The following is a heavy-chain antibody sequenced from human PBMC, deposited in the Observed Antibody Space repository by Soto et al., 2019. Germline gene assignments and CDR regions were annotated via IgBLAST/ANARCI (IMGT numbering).Heavy chain of an antibody. D-gene: IGHD4-4*01. V-gene: IGHV4-30-2*01. CDR2: IYHSGST. CDR3: ARVDYSNYVIDY. CDR1: GGSISSGGYS. Sequence: PSETLSLTCAVSGGSISSGGYSWSWIRQPPGKGLEWIGYIYHSGSTYYNPSLKSRVTISVDRSKNQFSLKLSSVTAADTAVYYCARVDYSNYVIDYWGQGTLVTVSS. J-gene: IGHJ4*02.